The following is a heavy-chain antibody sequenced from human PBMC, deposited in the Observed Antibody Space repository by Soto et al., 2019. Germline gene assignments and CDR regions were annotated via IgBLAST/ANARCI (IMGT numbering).Heavy chain of an antibody. Sequence: PGESMKISCKGSEYSFTNYWIAWVRQMPGKGLEWMGIIYPGDSDIRYSPSFQGQVTISADKSISTAYLQWSSLKASDTAMYYCATQSHGSGSYSPDYWGQGTLVTVSS. J-gene: IGHJ4*02. D-gene: IGHD3-10*01. CDR3: ATQSHGSGSYSPDY. V-gene: IGHV5-51*01. CDR2: IYPGDSDI. CDR1: EYSFTNYW.